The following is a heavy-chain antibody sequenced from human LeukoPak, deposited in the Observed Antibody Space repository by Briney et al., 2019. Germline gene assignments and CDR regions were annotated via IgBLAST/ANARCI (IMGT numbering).Heavy chain of an antibody. CDR2: ISSSGSTI. CDR3: AHPGITMTGGV. Sequence: GGSLRLSCAASGFTFSSYEMNWVRQAPGKGLEWVSYISSSGSTINYADSVKGRFTISRDNAKNSLYLQMNSLRAEDTAVYYWAHPGITMTGGVWGKGTTATISS. V-gene: IGHV3-48*03. CDR1: GFTFSSYE. D-gene: IGHD3-10*02. J-gene: IGHJ6*03.